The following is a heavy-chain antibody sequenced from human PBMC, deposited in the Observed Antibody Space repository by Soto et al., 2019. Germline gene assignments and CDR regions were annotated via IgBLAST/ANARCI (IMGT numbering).Heavy chain of an antibody. CDR2: ISSTSIKI. D-gene: IGHD1-26*01. CDR3: ARYTGGPLGY. J-gene: IGHJ4*02. V-gene: IGHV3-21*01. CDR1: GYTFSRYT. Sequence: GRSLRRTCAASGYTFSRYTLNWVRQAPGKGLEWVSSISSTSIKIYYADSLEGRFTVSRDNARDSLFLRMNSLRPEDTAVYFCARYTGGPLGYWGQGTLVTASS.